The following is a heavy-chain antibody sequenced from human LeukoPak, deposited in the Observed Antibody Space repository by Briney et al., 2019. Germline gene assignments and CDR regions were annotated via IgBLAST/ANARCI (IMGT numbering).Heavy chain of an antibody. V-gene: IGHV3-7*01. Sequence: GGSLRLSCEVSGFTFSSSWMTWVRQAPGKGLEWVASINTDGSVEKYLDSVKGRFTISRDNAKNSLYLQMNSLRAEDTAVYYCAELGITMIGGVWGKGTTVTISS. CDR3: AELGITMIGGV. CDR2: INTDGSVE. J-gene: IGHJ6*04. D-gene: IGHD3-10*02. CDR1: GFTFSSSW.